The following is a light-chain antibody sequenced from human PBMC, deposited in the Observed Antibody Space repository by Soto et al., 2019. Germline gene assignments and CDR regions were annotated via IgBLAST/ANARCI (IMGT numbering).Light chain of an antibody. CDR1: QSLVYNDGNTY. Sequence: DDVMTQSPLSLPVTLGQPASISCSSSQSLVYNDGNTYLDWFQQRPGQSRRRLIYEVPNWHSGVPERFSASGSGTDFTLKISRVEAEDVGVYYCMQGKHRLVTFGQGTKVEIK. V-gene: IGKV2D-30*01. CDR3: MQGKHRLVT. J-gene: IGKJ1*01. CDR2: EVP.